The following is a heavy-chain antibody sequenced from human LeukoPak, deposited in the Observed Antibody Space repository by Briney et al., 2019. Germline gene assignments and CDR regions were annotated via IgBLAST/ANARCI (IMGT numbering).Heavy chain of an antibody. V-gene: IGHV3-53*01. Sequence: GGSLRLSCAASGFTVSSNYMSWVRQAPGKGLEWVSVIYSGGSTYYADSVKGRFTTSRDNSKNTLYLQMNSLRAEDTAVYYCARDSAVAGTFSYWGQGTLVTVSS. CDR3: ARDSAVAGTFSY. CDR2: IYSGGST. D-gene: IGHD6-19*01. CDR1: GFTVSSNY. J-gene: IGHJ4*02.